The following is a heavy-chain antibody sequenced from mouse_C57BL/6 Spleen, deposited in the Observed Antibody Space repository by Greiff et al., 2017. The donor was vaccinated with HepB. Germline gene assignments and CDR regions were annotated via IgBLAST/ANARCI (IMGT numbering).Heavy chain of an antibody. J-gene: IGHJ3*01. Sequence: EVQLVESGPELVKPGASVKIPCKASGYTFTDYNMDWVKQSHGKSLEWIGDINPNNGGTIYNQKFKGKATLTVDKSSSTAYMELRSLTSEDTAVYYCARSGKAWFAYWGQGTLVTVSA. CDR3: ARSGKAWFAY. CDR1: GYTFTDYN. CDR2: INPNNGGT. V-gene: IGHV1-18*01.